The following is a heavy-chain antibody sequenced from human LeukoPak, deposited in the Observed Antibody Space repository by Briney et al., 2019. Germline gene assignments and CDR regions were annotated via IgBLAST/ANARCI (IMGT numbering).Heavy chain of an antibody. Sequence: ASVKVSFKASGYTFTSYYMHWVRQAPAQGLEWMGIINPSGGSTSEGQKFQGRVTMNRDTSTSKVYMEMRRLRSEEMGVYSCARDYYELEVDWLDLWGQGTLVTVSS. CDR1: GYTFTSYY. CDR3: ARDYYELEVDWLDL. V-gene: IGHV1-46*01. J-gene: IGHJ5*02. CDR2: INPSGGST. D-gene: IGHD3-22*01.